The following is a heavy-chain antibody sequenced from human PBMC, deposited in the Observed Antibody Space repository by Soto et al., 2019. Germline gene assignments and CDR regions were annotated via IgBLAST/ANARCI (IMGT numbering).Heavy chain of an antibody. V-gene: IGHV1-69*13. Sequence: ASVKVSCKAAGGTFSSYAISCVRQAPGQGLEWMGGIIPIFGTANYLQKFQGRVTITADESTSTAYMELSSLRSEDTAVYYRARDPRTVTTLREYYYYGMDVWGQGTT. CDR1: GGTFSSYA. CDR2: IIPIFGTA. J-gene: IGHJ6*02. D-gene: IGHD4-17*01. CDR3: ARDPRTVTTLREYYYYGMDV.